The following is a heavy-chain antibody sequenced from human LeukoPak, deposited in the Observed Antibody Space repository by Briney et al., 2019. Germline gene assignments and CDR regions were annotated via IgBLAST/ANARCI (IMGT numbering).Heavy chain of an antibody. V-gene: IGHV4-38-2*01. CDR1: GYSISSGYY. J-gene: IGHJ4*02. CDR3: ARQGLTVMVTVQY. D-gene: IGHD5-18*01. Sequence: PSETLSLTCAVSGYSISSGYYWGWIRQPPGKGLEWIGSIYHSGSTYYNPSLKSRVTISVDTSKNQFSVKLSSVTAVDTAVYYCARQGLTVMVTVQYWGQGTLVTVSS. CDR2: IYHSGST.